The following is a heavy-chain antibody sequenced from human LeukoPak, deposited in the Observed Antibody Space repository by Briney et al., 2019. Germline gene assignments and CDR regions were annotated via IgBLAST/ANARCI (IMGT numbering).Heavy chain of an antibody. V-gene: IGHV4-59*08. CDR3: ARHAIYSSSWYGYYFDY. Sequence: SETLSLTCTVPGGSISSYYWSWIRQPPGKGLEWIGYIYYSGSTNYNPSLKSRVTISVDTSKNQFSLKLSSVTAADTAVYYCARHAIYSSSWYGYYFDYWGQGTLVTVSS. J-gene: IGHJ4*02. CDR1: GGSISSYY. D-gene: IGHD6-13*01. CDR2: IYYSGST.